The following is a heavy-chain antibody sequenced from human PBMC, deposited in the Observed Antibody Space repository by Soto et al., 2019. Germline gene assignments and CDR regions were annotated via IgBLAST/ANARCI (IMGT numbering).Heavy chain of an antibody. D-gene: IGHD3-22*01. CDR2: INHSGST. V-gene: IGHV4-34*01. CDR1: GGSFSCYY. CDR3: ARVHAMIVLPRDAFDI. J-gene: IGHJ3*02. Sequence: SETLSLTCGVYGGSFSCYYWIWIRQPPGKGLEWIGEINHSGSTNYNPSLKSRVTISVDTSKNQFSLKLSSVTAADTAVYYCARVHAMIVLPRDAFDIWGQGTMVTVSS.